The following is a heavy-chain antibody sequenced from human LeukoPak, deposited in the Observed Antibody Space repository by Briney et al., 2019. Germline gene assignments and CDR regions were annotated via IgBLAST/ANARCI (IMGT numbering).Heavy chain of an antibody. CDR2: IDISGGST. CDR3: ANEVRPNDY. Sequence: PWGSLRLSCAVSGFTFNSHAMCWVRQAPGKGLEWVSSIDISGGSTYYADSVKGRFTISRDNSKNTLYLQMNSLRGEDTALYFCANEVRPNDYWGQGTLLTVSS. CDR1: GFTFNSHA. V-gene: IGHV3-23*01. D-gene: IGHD4/OR15-4a*01. J-gene: IGHJ4*02.